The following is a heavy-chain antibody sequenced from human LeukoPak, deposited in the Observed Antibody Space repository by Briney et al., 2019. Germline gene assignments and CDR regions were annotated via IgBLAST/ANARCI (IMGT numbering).Heavy chain of an antibody. CDR3: AWVKFYNSTGYSPDYYMDV. Sequence: SETLSLTCTVSGGSIISNYWSWIRQSAGTGLEWIGRIYGSGITDYNPSLKSRVTMSLDKSMKQFSLRLTSVTAEDTAVYYFAWVKFYNSTGYSPDYYMDVWGRGTTVSVFS. D-gene: IGHD3-22*01. CDR1: GGSIISNY. CDR2: IYGSGIT. V-gene: IGHV4-4*07. J-gene: IGHJ6*03.